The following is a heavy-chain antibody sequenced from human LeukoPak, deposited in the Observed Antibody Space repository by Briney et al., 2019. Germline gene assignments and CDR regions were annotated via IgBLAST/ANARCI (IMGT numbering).Heavy chain of an antibody. CDR3: ARRSDSSSWYGVGY. D-gene: IGHD6-13*01. CDR2: MNPNSGNT. J-gene: IGHJ4*02. V-gene: IGHV1-8*03. Sequence: ASVKVSCKASGYTFTSYDINWVRQATGQGLEWMGWMNPNSGNTGYAQKFQGRVTITRNTSISTAHMELSSLRSEDTAVYYCARRSDSSSWYGVGYWGRGTLVTVSS. CDR1: GYTFTSYD.